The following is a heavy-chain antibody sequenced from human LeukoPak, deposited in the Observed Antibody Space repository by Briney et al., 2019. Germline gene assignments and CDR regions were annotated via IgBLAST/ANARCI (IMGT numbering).Heavy chain of an antibody. CDR2: IKSKTDGGTT. CDR3: STTYYYDSSEGY. CDR1: GFTFSNAW. V-gene: IGHV3-15*07. Sequence: GGSLRLSCAASGFTFSNAWMNWVRQAPGKGLEWVGRIKSKTDGGTTDHAAPVKGRFTTSRDDSKNTLYLQMNSLKTEDTAVYYCSTTYYYDSSEGYWGQGTLVTVSS. J-gene: IGHJ4*02. D-gene: IGHD3-22*01.